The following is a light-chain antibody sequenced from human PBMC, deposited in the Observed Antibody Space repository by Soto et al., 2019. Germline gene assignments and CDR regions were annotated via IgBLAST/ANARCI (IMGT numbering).Light chain of an antibody. V-gene: IGKV3-15*01. CDR2: AAS. CDR3: QQYQSWPFP. J-gene: IGKJ2*01. CDR1: QRVSSH. Sequence: ERVMTQSPATLSVSPGEGATLSCRANQRVSSHIAWYQHKPGQAPRLLIHAASTRAPGVPVRFSGSGSGTDFTLNISSLQFEDFAVYYCQQYQSWPFPFGQGTKLEIK.